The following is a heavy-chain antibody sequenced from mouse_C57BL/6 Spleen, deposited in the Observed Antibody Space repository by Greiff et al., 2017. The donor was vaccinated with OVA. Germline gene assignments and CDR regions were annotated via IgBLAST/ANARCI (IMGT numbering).Heavy chain of an antibody. D-gene: IGHD3-2*02. Sequence: VQLQQPGAELVRPGTSVKLSCKASGYTFTSYWMHWVKQRPGQGLEWIGVIDPSDSYTNYNQKFKGKATLTVDTSSSTAYMQLSSLTSEDSAVYYCARSKAQATFDYWGQGTTLTVSS. V-gene: IGHV1-59*01. J-gene: IGHJ2*01. CDR1: GYTFTSYW. CDR2: IDPSDSYT. CDR3: ARSKAQATFDY.